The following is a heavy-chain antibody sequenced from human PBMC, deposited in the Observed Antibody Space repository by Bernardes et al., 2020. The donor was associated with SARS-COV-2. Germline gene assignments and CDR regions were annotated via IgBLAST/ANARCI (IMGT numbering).Heavy chain of an antibody. CDR2: IRGSTTLT. V-gene: IGHV3-23*01. Sequence: GSLRLSCVASGFTFRNYAMSWVRQAPGKGLDWVAGIRGSTTLTYYADSVKGRFTISRDNSRNTLYLQMNSLSVEDTAVYYCAKNPPYTDGWYRWVDPWGQGTLVTVSS. CDR3: AKNPPYTDGWYRWVDP. D-gene: IGHD6-19*01. CDR1: GFTFRNYA. J-gene: IGHJ5*02.